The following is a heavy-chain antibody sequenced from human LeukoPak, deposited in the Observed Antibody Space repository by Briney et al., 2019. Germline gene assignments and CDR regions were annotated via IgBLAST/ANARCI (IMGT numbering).Heavy chain of an antibody. D-gene: IGHD3-10*01. CDR3: ARLFAHGSLKNWFDP. J-gene: IGHJ5*02. CDR2: INHSGST. Sequence: SETLSLTCAVYGGSFSGYYWSWIRQPPGKGLEWIGEINHSGSTNYNPSLKSRVTISVDTSKNQFSLKLSSVTAADTAVYYCARLFAHGSLKNWFDPWGQGTLVTVSS. V-gene: IGHV4-34*01. CDR1: GGSFSGYY.